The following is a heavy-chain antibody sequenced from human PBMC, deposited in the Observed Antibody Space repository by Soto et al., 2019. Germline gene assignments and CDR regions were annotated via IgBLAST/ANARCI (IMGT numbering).Heavy chain of an antibody. CDR2: ISGSGGST. D-gene: IGHD2-2*01. CDR3: EKDSFPNDY. CDR1: VFTFVSYA. V-gene: IGHV3-23*01. J-gene: IGHJ4*02. Sequence: PWQSXRLACSASVFTFVSYAVSWVRQAPGKGLEWVSAISGSGGSTYYADSVKGRFTISRDNSKNTLYLQMNSLRAEDTDVYYCEKDSFPNDYWGQGTLVTVYS.